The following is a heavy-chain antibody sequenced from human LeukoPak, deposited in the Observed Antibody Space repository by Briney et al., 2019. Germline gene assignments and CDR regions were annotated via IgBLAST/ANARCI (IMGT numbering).Heavy chain of an antibody. CDR3: TTDVGGYCSSSSCSSGAFDL. CDR1: GFSFNNAW. V-gene: IGHV3-15*01. D-gene: IGHD2-2*01. Sequence: GGSLRLSCAASGFSFNNAWMTWVRQAPGKGLEWVGRIKSKINSGTIDYAAPVKGRFTISRDDSKHTLYIQMNSLKIEDTAVYHCTTDVGGYCSSSSCSSGAFDLWGRGTTVTVSS. J-gene: IGHJ3*01. CDR2: IKSKINSGTI.